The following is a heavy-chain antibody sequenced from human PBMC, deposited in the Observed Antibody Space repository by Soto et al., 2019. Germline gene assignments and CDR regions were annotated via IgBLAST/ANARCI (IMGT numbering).Heavy chain of an antibody. CDR2: ISYSGST. D-gene: IGHD3-10*01. J-gene: IGHJ3*02. CDR3: ASVWDRGFVGAFDI. Sequence: SETLSLTCPVSGGSISSYYWSWVRQPPGKGLEWIGYISYSGSTNYNPSLKSRVTITVDTSKNQFSLKLSSVTVADTAVDDCASVWDRGFVGAFDIWGQGTMVTVSS. V-gene: IGHV4-59*01. CDR1: GGSISSYY.